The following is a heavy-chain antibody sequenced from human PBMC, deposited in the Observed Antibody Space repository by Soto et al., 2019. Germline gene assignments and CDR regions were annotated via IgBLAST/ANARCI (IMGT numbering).Heavy chain of an antibody. V-gene: IGHV1-3*01. Sequence: ASVKVSCKASGYTFTSYAMHWVRQAPGQRLEWMGWINAGNGNTKYSQKFQGRVTMTEDTSTDTAYMELSSLRSEDTAVYYCATGSGSGYYYLIHWGQGTLVTVSS. J-gene: IGHJ4*02. CDR2: INAGNGNT. D-gene: IGHD3-22*01. CDR3: ATGSGSGYYYLIH. CDR1: GYTFTSYA.